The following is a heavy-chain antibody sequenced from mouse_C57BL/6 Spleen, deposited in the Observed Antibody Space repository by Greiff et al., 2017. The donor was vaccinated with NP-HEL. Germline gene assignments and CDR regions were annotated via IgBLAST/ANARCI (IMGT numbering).Heavy chain of an antibody. D-gene: IGHD3-3*01. Sequence: QVQLQQSGPGLVQPSQSLSITCTVSGFSLTSYGVHWVRQSPGKGLEWLGVIWSGGSTDYNAAFISRLSISKDNSKSQVFFKMNSLQADDTAIYYCARFYGQGAYWGQGTLVTVSA. CDR2: IWSGGST. V-gene: IGHV2-2*01. CDR1: GFSLTSYG. CDR3: ARFYGQGAY. J-gene: IGHJ3*01.